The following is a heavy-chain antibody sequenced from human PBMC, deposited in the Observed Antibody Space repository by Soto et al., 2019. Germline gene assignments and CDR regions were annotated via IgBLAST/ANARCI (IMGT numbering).Heavy chain of an antibody. CDR1: GFTFSTNA. CDR3: AREPGGNSYGYFDY. CDR2: ISYDGSSK. D-gene: IGHD5-18*01. V-gene: IGHV3-30*04. Sequence: QVQLVESGGGVVQPGRSLRLSCAASGFTFSTNAMHWVRQAPGKGLEWVAVISYDGSSKYYADSVKGRFTISRDNSKNTLSLQMNSLRAEDTALYYCAREPGGNSYGYFDYWGQGTLVTVSS. J-gene: IGHJ4*02.